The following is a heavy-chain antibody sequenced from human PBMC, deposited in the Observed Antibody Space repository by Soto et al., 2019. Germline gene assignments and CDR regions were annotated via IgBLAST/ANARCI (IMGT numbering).Heavy chain of an antibody. Sequence: QVQLQESGPGLVKPSQTLSLTCTVSGGSINYSPYFWSWIRQTPGKGLEWIGHIYNSGTTYNHPSLKSRATLSGDTSPNQFSLNLKSVTAADTAVYYCARGPSADKVDYWGQGTLVTVSS. CDR1: GGSINYSPYF. D-gene: IGHD3-3*01. CDR2: IYNSGTT. J-gene: IGHJ4*02. CDR3: ARGPSADKVDY. V-gene: IGHV4-30-4*01.